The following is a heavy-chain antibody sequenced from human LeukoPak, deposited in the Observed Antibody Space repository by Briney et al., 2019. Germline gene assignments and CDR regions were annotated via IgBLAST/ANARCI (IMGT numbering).Heavy chain of an antibody. D-gene: IGHD3-22*01. J-gene: IGHJ1*01. CDR2: ISSSSSTI. Sequence: GGSLRLSCAASGFTFSSYSMNWVRQAPGKGLEWVSYISSSSSTIYYADSVKGRFTISRDNAKNSLYLQMNGLRAEDTAVYYCARYYDSSGEYFQHWGQGTLVTVSS. CDR3: ARYYDSSGEYFQH. V-gene: IGHV3-48*01. CDR1: GFTFSSYS.